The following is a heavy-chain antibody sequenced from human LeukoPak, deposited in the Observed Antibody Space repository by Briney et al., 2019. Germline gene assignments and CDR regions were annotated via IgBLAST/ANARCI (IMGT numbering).Heavy chain of an antibody. CDR3: ARVSPHTAMANDY. Sequence: ASVKVSCKASGYTFTSYDINWVRQPTGQGLEWMGLMNPNSGNTGYAQKFHGRVTMTRNTSISTAYMELSSLRSEDTAVYYCARVSPHTAMANDYWGQGTLVTVSS. D-gene: IGHD5-18*01. J-gene: IGHJ4*02. CDR1: GYTFTSYD. CDR2: MNPNSGNT. V-gene: IGHV1-8*01.